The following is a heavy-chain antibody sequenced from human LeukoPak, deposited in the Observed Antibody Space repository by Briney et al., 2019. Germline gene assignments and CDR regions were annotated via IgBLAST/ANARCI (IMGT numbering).Heavy chain of an antibody. Sequence: GGSLRLSCAASGFTFSSYEMPWVRQTPGKGLEWVSYISNTGSTIYYADSVKGRFSISRDNAKNSLYLQMNSLRAEDTAVYYCARDSYSTGWYVRTWDCWGQGTLVTVSS. CDR2: ISNTGSTI. J-gene: IGHJ4*02. CDR3: ARDSYSTGWYVRTWDC. V-gene: IGHV3-48*03. CDR1: GFTFSSYE. D-gene: IGHD6-19*01.